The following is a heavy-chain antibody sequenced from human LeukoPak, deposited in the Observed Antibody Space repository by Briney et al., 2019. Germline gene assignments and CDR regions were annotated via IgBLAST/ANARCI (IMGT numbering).Heavy chain of an antibody. CDR2: VSSNGAST. CDR1: GFTFSNYP. J-gene: IGHJ3*02. V-gene: IGHV3-64*01. CDR3: AREISRGFDI. D-gene: IGHD2/OR15-2a*01. Sequence: GGSLRLSCAASGFTFSNYPMHWVRQAPGKGLESVAAVSSNGASTYYENSVKDRFIVSRDNSKNTLYLQLGSLRAEDTAVYYCAREISRGFDIWGQGTMVTVSS.